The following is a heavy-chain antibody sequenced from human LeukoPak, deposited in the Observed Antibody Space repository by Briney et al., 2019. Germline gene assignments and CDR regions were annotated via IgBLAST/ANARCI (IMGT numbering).Heavy chain of an antibody. J-gene: IGHJ6*03. V-gene: IGHV4-4*02. Sequence: SETLSLTCAVSGGSISSSDWWSWVRQPPGKGLEWIGEIYHSGSTNYNPSLKSRVTISVDKSKNQFSLKLSSVTAADTAVYYCARVIATGYYYYMDVWGKGTTVTVSS. CDR2: IYHSGST. D-gene: IGHD6-13*01. CDR3: ARVIATGYYYYMDV. CDR1: GGSISSSDW.